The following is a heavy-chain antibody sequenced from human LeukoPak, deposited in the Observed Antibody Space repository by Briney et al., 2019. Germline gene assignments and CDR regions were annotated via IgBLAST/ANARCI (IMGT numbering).Heavy chain of an antibody. CDR3: ARDGVLLWFGESTKFYYYYYYMDV. CDR1: GYTFTGYY. J-gene: IGHJ6*03. CDR2: INPNSGGT. Sequence: ASVKVSCKASGYTFTGYYMHWVRQAPGQGLEWMGWINPNSGGTKYAQKFQGRVTMTRDTSISTAYMELSRLRSDDTAVYYCARDGVLLWFGESTKFYYYYYYMDVWGKGTTVTVSS. V-gene: IGHV1-2*02. D-gene: IGHD3-10*01.